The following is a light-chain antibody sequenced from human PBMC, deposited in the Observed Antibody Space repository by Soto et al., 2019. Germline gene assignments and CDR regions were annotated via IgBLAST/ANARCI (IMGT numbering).Light chain of an antibody. CDR2: AAS. CDR1: QPIRND. Sequence: DIQMTQSPSSLSASVGDRVAITCRTSQPIRNDLGWYQQKPGKAPKRLIYAASTLQSGVPSRFSGSGSGTEFTLTISSLQPEDFATYYCLQYNRYLTWTFGQGTKVDIK. V-gene: IGKV1-17*01. J-gene: IGKJ1*01. CDR3: LQYNRYLTWT.